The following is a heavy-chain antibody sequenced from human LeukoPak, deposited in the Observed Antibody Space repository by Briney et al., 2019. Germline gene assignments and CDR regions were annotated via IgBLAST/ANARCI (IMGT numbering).Heavy chain of an antibody. CDR3: AREFAGGSSTYYFDY. Sequence: ASVKVSCKASGYTFTSYAMNWVRQAPGQGLEWMGWINTNTGNPTYAQGFTGRFVFSLDTSVSTAYQQISSLKAEDTAVYYCAREFAGGSSTYYFDYWGQGTLVTVSS. CDR2: INTNTGNP. J-gene: IGHJ4*02. D-gene: IGHD3-10*01. CDR1: GYTFTSYA. V-gene: IGHV7-4-1*02.